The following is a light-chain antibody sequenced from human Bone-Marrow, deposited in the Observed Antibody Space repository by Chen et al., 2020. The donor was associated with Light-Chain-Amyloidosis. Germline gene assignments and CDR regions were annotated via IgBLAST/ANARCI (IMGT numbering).Light chain of an antibody. Sequence: SYVLTQPSSVSVAPGQTATIACGGNNIGSKSVHWYQQTPGQAPLLVVYDDSDRPSGIPERLSGSNSGNTATLNISRVEGGDEADYYCQVWDRSSDRPVFGGGTKLTVL. V-gene: IGLV3-21*02. CDR2: DDS. CDR3: QVWDRSSDRPV. CDR1: NIGSKS. J-gene: IGLJ3*02.